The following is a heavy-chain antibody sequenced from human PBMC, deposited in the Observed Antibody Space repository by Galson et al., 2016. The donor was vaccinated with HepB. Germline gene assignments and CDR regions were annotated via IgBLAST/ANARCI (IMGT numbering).Heavy chain of an antibody. CDR3: ARTIVSAARGAFDI. V-gene: IGHV4-4*07. CDR1: GDSISSYY. J-gene: IGHJ3*02. D-gene: IGHD2-2*01. CDR2: IYSSGST. Sequence: SETLSLTCTVSGDSISSYYWSWIRQPAGKGLEWIGRIYSSGSTNYNPSLKSRVTMLVDTSKNQFSLKLSSVTGADTAVYYCARTIVSAARGAFDIWGQGTMVTVSS.